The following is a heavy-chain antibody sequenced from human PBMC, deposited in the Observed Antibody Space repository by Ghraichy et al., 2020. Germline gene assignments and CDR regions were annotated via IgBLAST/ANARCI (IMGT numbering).Heavy chain of an antibody. Sequence: GGSLRLSCAASGFTFSSYAMSWVRQAPGKGLEWVSAISGSGGSTYYADSVKGRFTISRDNSKNTLYLQMNSLRAEDTAVYYCATYYDILTGGYFQHWGQGTLVTVSS. J-gene: IGHJ1*01. V-gene: IGHV3-23*01. CDR2: ISGSGGST. D-gene: IGHD3-9*01. CDR3: ATYYDILTGGYFQH. CDR1: GFTFSSYA.